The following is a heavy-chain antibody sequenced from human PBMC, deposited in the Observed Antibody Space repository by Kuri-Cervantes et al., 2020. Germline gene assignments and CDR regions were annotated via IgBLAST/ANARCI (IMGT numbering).Heavy chain of an antibody. V-gene: IGHV3-74*01. CDR3: ARDLARLYSYMDV. CDR2: INSDGSST. J-gene: IGHJ6*03. CDR1: GFTFRSYW. Sequence: GESLKISCAASGFTFRSYWMHWVRQAPGRGLVWVSRINSDGSSTSYADSVKGRFTISRDNAKNTLYLQMNSLRAEDTAVYYCARDLARLYSYMDVWGKGTTVTVSS.